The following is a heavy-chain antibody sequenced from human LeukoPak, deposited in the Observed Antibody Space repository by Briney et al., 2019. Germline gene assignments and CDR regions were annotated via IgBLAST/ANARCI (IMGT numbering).Heavy chain of an antibody. CDR2: ISSGSYHI. Sequence: GGSLRLSCEASGFTFSSYSMNWVRQAPGKGLEWVSSISSGSYHIYYADAVKGRFSISRDNAKNSLYLQMNSLRAEDTAVYYCAELGITMIGGVWGKGTTVTISS. J-gene: IGHJ6*04. CDR1: GFTFSSYS. V-gene: IGHV3-21*01. D-gene: IGHD3-10*02. CDR3: AELGITMIGGV.